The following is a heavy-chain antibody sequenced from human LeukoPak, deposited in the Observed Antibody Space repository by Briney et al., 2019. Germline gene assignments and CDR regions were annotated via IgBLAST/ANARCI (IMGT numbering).Heavy chain of an antibody. CDR3: ARGQLALYYYNGLDV. D-gene: IGHD1-1*01. Sequence: SETLSLTCTVSGDSIRSSNYYWGWIRQPPGKVLEWIGSISYRGNTYYCSSLKSRVTISVDMSKNQFSLRLSSMTAADRAVYYCARGQLALYYYNGLDVWGQGTTVTVSS. CDR1: GDSIRSSNYY. J-gene: IGHJ6*02. CDR2: ISYRGNT. V-gene: IGHV4-39*01.